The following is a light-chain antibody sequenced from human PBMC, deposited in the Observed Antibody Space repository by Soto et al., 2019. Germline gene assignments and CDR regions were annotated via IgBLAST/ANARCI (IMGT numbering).Light chain of an antibody. CDR2: GAS. CDR1: QSVSSSY. V-gene: IGKV3-20*01. Sequence: EIVLTQSPGTLSLSPGDRATLSCRASQSVSSSYLAWYQQKPGQAPGHLIYGASSRATGIPDRFSGSGSGTDFTLTISRLEPEDFAVYYCQQYGRSPWTFGQGTKVEVK. CDR3: QQYGRSPWT. J-gene: IGKJ1*01.